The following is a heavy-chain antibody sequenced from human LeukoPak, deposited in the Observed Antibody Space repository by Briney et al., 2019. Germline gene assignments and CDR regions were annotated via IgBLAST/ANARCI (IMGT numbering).Heavy chain of an antibody. D-gene: IGHD6-19*01. J-gene: IGHJ4*02. Sequence: GGSLRLSCAASGFTFSSYAMHWVRQAPGKRLEWVAVISYDGSNKYYADSVKGRFTISRDNSKNRLQLQMSSLTGEDTALYYCVRRGDASSGWGDHDYWGQGALVTVSS. CDR1: GFTFSSYA. V-gene: IGHV3-30*04. CDR3: VRRGDASSGWGDHDY. CDR2: ISYDGSNK.